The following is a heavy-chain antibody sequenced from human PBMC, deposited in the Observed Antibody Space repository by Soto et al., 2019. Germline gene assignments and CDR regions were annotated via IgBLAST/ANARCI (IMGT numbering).Heavy chain of an antibody. CDR2: ISWNSGRI. Sequence: EVQLVESGGGLVQPGRSLRLSCAASGFTFDDYAMHWVRQAPGKGLEWVSGISWNSGRIGYADSVKGPFTISRDNAKNYLYRQMNRLRAEYTALYYCAKGDDAFDIWGQGTMVTVSS. V-gene: IGHV3-9*01. CDR1: GFTFDDYA. CDR3: AKGDDAFDI. J-gene: IGHJ3*02.